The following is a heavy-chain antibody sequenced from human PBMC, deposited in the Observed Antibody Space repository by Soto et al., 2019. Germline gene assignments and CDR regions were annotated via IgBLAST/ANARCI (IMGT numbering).Heavy chain of an antibody. D-gene: IGHD1-26*01. CDR2: INPNSGGT. Sequence: ASVKVSWKASGYTFTGYYMHWVRQAPGQGLEWMGWINPNSGGTNYAQKFQGWVTMTRDTSISTAYMELSRLRSDDTAVYYCARGLSGGSYTAYYYGFDVWGQGTTVTVSS. V-gene: IGHV1-2*04. CDR3: ARGLSGGSYTAYYYGFDV. J-gene: IGHJ6*02. CDR1: GYTFTGYY.